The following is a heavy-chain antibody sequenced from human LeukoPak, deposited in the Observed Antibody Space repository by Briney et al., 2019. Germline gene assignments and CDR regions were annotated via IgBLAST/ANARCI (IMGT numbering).Heavy chain of an antibody. Sequence: GGSLRLSCAASGFTFSSFGMHWVRRAPGKGLEWVAFMSIDEDGGKTYFADSVKGRFTISRDNSKNTLYLQMNSLRAEDTAVYYCADRIAAIDYWGQGTLVTVSS. CDR2: MSIDEDGGKT. J-gene: IGHJ4*02. D-gene: IGHD6-25*01. CDR3: ADRIAAIDY. CDR1: GFTFSSFG. V-gene: IGHV3-30*02.